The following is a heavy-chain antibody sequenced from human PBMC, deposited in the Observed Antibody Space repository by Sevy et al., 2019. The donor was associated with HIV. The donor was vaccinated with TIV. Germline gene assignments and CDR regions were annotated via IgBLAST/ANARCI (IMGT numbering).Heavy chain of an antibody. J-gene: IGHJ4*02. V-gene: IGHV3-30*09. CDR3: VIPFSGGGGGY. Sequence: GGSLRLTCAGSGFTFSTYAMHWVRQTPGRGLEWVSTISYDGFNKYYRDSVKGRFAISRDNSKNTQYLQMNSLRVEDTAVYYCVIPFSGGGGGYWAQGTLVTVSS. CDR2: ISYDGFNK. D-gene: IGHD2-21*01. CDR1: GFTFSTYA.